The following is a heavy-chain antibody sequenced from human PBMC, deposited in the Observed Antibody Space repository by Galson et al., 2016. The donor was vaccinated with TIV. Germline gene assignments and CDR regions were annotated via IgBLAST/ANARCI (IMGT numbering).Heavy chain of an antibody. D-gene: IGHD3-3*01. Sequence: SCKASGYTFTNYGITWVRQAPGQGPECMGWISAFNGKTEYVEKFQGRVTMTTDTATTTAYMEMTGLRSDDTAVYYCARISYDVWSGYRAPYDFWGQGTLVTVSS. V-gene: IGHV1-18*01. CDR2: ISAFNGKT. J-gene: IGHJ4*02. CDR1: GYTFTNYG. CDR3: ARISYDVWSGYRAPYDF.